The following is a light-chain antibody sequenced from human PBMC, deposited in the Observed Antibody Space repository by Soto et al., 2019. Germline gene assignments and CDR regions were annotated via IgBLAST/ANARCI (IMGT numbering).Light chain of an antibody. CDR3: HQSYSTLRT. V-gene: IGKV1-39*01. Sequence: DIQMTQSPSSLSASVGDRVTITCRASQSISRYLNWYQQKPGEAPRLLMYGASSLQSGVPSRFSGSGSGKDFTLTISSLQPEDFAIYYCHQSYSTLRTFGQGTKVEIK. CDR1: QSISRY. CDR2: GAS. J-gene: IGKJ1*01.